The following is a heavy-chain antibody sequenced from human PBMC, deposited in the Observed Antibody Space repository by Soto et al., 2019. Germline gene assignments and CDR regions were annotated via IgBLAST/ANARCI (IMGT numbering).Heavy chain of an antibody. D-gene: IGHD6-19*01. V-gene: IGHV3-7*03. CDR3: VRDWLSSSGSNSFLDY. J-gene: IGHJ4*02. CDR1: GFTFSSYW. CDR2: IKQDGSGK. Sequence: GGSLRLSCAASGFTFSSYWMTWVRQAPGKGLEWVANIKQDGSGKYYVDSVKGRFTISRDNAKNSLYLQMDSLRAEDTAVYYCVRDWLSSSGSNSFLDYWGQGTMVTVSS.